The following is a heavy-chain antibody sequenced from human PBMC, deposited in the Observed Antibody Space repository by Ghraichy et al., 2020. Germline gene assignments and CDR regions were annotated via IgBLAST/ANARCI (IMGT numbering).Heavy chain of an antibody. V-gene: IGHV4-59*01. CDR3: AGVQLDWGIAGYFYFYGLEV. CDR2: ISNSGST. J-gene: IGHJ6*02. Sequence: SQTLSLTCTVSGDAISSYYWSWIRQPPAKGLEWIGYISNSGSTNYNPSLMSRVTISVDTSKNQFSLNLRSVTAADTAVYYCAGVQLDWGIAGYFYFYGLEVWGQGTMVTVSS. D-gene: IGHD3/OR15-3a*01. CDR1: GDAISSYY.